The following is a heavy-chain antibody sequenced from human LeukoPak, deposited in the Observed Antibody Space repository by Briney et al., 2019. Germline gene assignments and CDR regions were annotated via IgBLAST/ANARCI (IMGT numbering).Heavy chain of an antibody. V-gene: IGHV4-59*12. CDR2: ISYTGST. Sequence: SETLSLTCTVSGGSISSYYWSWIRQPPGKGLEWIGYISYTGSTSYNPSLKSRVTISVDSSKNHFSLKLGSVTAADTAVYYCAKSNGYGLIDIWGQGTMVTVSS. J-gene: IGHJ3*02. CDR3: AKSNGYGLIDI. D-gene: IGHD3-22*01. CDR1: GGSISSYY.